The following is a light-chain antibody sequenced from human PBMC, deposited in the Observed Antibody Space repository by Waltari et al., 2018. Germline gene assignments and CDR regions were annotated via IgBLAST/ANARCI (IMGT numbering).Light chain of an antibody. J-gene: IGLJ2*01. Sequence: QSVLSQPPSASGTPGQSVTISCSGSSSNIGINSVNWYQQLPGTAPKVLIYSNNQRPSGVPDRFSGSKSVTSASLAISGLQSEDEADYYCAAWDDSLNGYVIFGGGTKLTVL. CDR2: SNN. CDR1: SSNIGINS. CDR3: AAWDDSLNGYVI. V-gene: IGLV1-44*01.